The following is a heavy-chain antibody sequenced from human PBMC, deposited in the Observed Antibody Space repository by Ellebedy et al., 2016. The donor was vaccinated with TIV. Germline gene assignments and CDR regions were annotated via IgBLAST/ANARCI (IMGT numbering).Heavy chain of an antibody. CDR3: SRRPFRSRSLYDY. J-gene: IGHJ4*02. V-gene: IGHV5-51*01. CDR2: IYPGDSDT. CDR1: GYSFTSYW. Sequence: GESLKISCKGSGYSFTSYWVGWVRQMPGKGLEWMGIIYPGDSDTRYSPSFQGQVTISADKSISTAYLQWSSLKASDTAMYYCSRRPFRSRSLYDYWGQGTLVTVSS. D-gene: IGHD3-3*01.